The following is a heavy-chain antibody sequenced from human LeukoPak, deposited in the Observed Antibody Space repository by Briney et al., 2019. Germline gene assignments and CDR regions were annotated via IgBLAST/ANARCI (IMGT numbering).Heavy chain of an antibody. J-gene: IGHJ3*02. Sequence: GGSLRLSCAASGFTFSSYWMHWVRQAPGKGLVWVSRINSDGSSTSYADSVKGRFTISRDNSKNTLYLQMNSLRAEDTAVYYCARGGWLLRNDAFDIWGQGTMVTVSS. CDR3: ARGGWLLRNDAFDI. D-gene: IGHD2-21*01. V-gene: IGHV3-74*01. CDR1: GFTFSSYW. CDR2: INSDGSST.